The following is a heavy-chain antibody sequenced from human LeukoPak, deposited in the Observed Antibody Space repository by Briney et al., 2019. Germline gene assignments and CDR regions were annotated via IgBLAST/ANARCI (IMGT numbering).Heavy chain of an antibody. Sequence: GGSLRLSCAASGLTFSSYAMSWVRQAPGKGLEWVSAISGSGGSTYYADSVKGRFTISRDNSKNTLYLQMNSLRAEDTTVYYCAKLSYGSSGYSPGWGQGTLVTVSS. D-gene: IGHD3-22*01. J-gene: IGHJ4*02. V-gene: IGHV3-23*01. CDR3: AKLSYGSSGYSPG. CDR2: ISGSGGST. CDR1: GLTFSSYA.